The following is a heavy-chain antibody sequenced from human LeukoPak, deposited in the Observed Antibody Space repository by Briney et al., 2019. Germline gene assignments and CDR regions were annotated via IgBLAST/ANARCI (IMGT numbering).Heavy chain of an antibody. CDR1: GFIFSDYY. V-gene: IGHV3-11*01. J-gene: IGHJ3*02. CDR3: ARVMADYGSGPFDI. CDR2: ISSSGYTI. D-gene: IGHD3-10*01. Sequence: GGFLRLSCAASGFIFSDYYMSWIRQAPGKGLEWVSYISSSGYTIYYADSVKGRFTISRDNAKNSLYLQMNSLRAEDTAVYYCARVMADYGSGPFDIWGQGTMVTVSS.